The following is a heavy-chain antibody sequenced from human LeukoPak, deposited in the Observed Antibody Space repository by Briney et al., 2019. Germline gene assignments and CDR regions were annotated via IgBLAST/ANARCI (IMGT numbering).Heavy chain of an antibody. CDR1: GFTFSSYA. J-gene: IGHJ3*02. CDR2: NSGSGENT. D-gene: IGHD1-26*01. V-gene: IGHV3-23*01. CDR3: AKDRGRIVGATRGHDAFDI. Sequence: GGSLRLSCAASGFTFSSYAMSWVRQAPGKGLEWVSTNSGSGENTYYAGSVKGRFTISRDNSKNTLYLQMNSLRAEDTAVYYCAKDRGRIVGATRGHDAFDIWGQGTMVTVSS.